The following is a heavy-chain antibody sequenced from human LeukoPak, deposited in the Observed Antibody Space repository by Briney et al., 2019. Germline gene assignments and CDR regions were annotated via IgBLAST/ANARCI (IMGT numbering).Heavy chain of an antibody. CDR3: AREAGDSGSPGDY. V-gene: IGHV4-61*02. CDR2: IYTSGST. Sequence: PSETMSLTCTVSGGSISSGSYYWSWIRQPAGKGLEWIGRIYTSGSTNYNPSLKSRVTISVDTSKNQFSLKLSSVTAADTAVYYCAREAGDSGSPGDYWGQGTLVTVSS. CDR1: GGSISSGSYY. D-gene: IGHD1-26*01. J-gene: IGHJ4*02.